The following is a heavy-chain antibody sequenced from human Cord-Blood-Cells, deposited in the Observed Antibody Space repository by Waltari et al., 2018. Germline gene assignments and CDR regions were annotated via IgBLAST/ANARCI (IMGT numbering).Heavy chain of an antibody. J-gene: IGHJ4*02. CDR3: ARVGPYGSVPSIDDY. D-gene: IGHD3-10*01. V-gene: IGHV4-34*01. Sequence: QVQLQQWGAGLLKPSETTSLTCAVYGGSFSGYYCIWIGQPPGKGLEWIGESNHSGSTNYNPSLKSRVTISVDTSKNQFSLKLSSVTAADTAVYYCARVGPYGSVPSIDDYWGQGTLVTVSS. CDR2: SNHSGST. CDR1: GGSFSGYY.